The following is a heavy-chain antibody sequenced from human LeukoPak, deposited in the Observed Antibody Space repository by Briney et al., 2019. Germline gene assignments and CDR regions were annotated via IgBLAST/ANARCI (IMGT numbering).Heavy chain of an antibody. D-gene: IGHD3-22*01. CDR1: GGSISTYY. Sequence: SETLSLTCTVSGGSISTYYWTWVRQPPGKGLEWIGYITYNGRTDYKPSLKSRVTISLDTSKNQFSLKLSSATAADTAVYYCAKWGYYFDSSAYVAPTDDSWGQGTLVTVSS. V-gene: IGHV4-59*01. CDR2: ITYNGRT. CDR3: AKWGYYFDSSAYVAPTDDS. J-gene: IGHJ4*02.